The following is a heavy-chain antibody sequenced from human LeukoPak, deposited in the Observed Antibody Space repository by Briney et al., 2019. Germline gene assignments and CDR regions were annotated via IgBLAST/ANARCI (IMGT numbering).Heavy chain of an antibody. J-gene: IGHJ3*02. Sequence: GASVKVSCKASGYTFTNYGISWVRQAPGQGLECMGWISAYNGHTNYAQKLQGRVTMTTDTSTSTAYMELRSLRSDDTAVYYCARDPSLSEQQLGIDAFDIWGQGTMVTVSS. CDR1: GYTFTNYG. CDR2: ISAYNGHT. D-gene: IGHD6-13*01. V-gene: IGHV1-18*01. CDR3: ARDPSLSEQQLGIDAFDI.